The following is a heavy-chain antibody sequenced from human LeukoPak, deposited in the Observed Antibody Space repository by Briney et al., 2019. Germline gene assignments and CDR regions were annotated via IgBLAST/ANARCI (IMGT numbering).Heavy chain of an antibody. V-gene: IGHV4-38-2*02. D-gene: IGHD6-13*01. CDR1: GYSISGDYY. J-gene: IGHJ4*02. CDR3: ARDPTIAAPNMGF. Sequence: SETLSLICTVSGYSISGDYYWAWIRQAPGKGLEWIGNIFRRGPTYYSPSLQSRVTISVDTSKNQFSLRLTSVTAADTAVYFCARDPTIAAPNMGFWGQGILVTVSS. CDR2: IFRRGPT.